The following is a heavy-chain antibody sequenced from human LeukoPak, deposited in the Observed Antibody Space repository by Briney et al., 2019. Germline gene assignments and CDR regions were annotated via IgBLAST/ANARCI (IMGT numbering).Heavy chain of an antibody. D-gene: IGHD5-12*01. CDR3: ARDVWLRQGELDY. CDR2: INPSGGST. J-gene: IGHJ4*02. Sequence: ASVKVSCKASGYTFTSYYMHWARQAPGQGLEWMGIINPSGGSTSYAQKLQGRVTMTRDTSTSTVYMELSSLRSEDTAVYYCARDVWLRQGELDYWGQGTLVTVSS. CDR1: GYTFTSYY. V-gene: IGHV1-46*01.